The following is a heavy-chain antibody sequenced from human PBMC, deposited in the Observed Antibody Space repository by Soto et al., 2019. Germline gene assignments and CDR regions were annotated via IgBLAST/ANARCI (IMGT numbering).Heavy chain of an antibody. V-gene: IGHV4-4*02. Sequence: QVQLQESGPGLVKPSGTLSLTCAVSGGSISSSNWWSWVRQPPGKGLEWIGEIYHSGSTNYNPSLKRRVTISVDKSKNQFSLKLSSVTAADTAVYYCAGQDIVVVPAAPGSNYYYYGMDVWGQGTTVTVSS. CDR2: IYHSGST. CDR3: AGQDIVVVPAAPGSNYYYYGMDV. D-gene: IGHD2-2*01. J-gene: IGHJ6*02. CDR1: GGSISSSNW.